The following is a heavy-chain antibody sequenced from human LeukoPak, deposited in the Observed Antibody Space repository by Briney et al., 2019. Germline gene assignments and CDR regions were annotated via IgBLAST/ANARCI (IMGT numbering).Heavy chain of an antibody. CDR3: ASSTTMVRGDLHDAFDM. V-gene: IGHV4-39*01. J-gene: IGHJ3*02. CDR1: GSSISSSSYY. Sequence: SETLSLTCTVSGSSISSSSYYWGWIRQPPGKGLEWVGSIYYSGNTYYNPSLKSRVTISVDTSKNQFSLKLSSVTAADTAVYYCASSTTMVRGDLHDAFDMWGQGTMVTVSS. CDR2: IYYSGNT. D-gene: IGHD3-10*01.